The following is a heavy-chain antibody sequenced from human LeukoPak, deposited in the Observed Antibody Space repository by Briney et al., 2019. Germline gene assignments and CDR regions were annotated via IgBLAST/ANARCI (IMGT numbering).Heavy chain of an antibody. Sequence: TGGSLRLSCAPAGFTVSNNDMTWVRQAPGKGLQWVSGLYSGGSTTYADSVKGRFSISRDNLKNTLYLQMNSLRAEDTAVYYCARAFQYGSGTYPYSLWGQGTLVTVYS. D-gene: IGHD3-10*01. V-gene: IGHV3-66*01. CDR3: ARAFQYGSGTYPYSL. J-gene: IGHJ4*02. CDR2: LYSGGST. CDR1: GFTVSNND.